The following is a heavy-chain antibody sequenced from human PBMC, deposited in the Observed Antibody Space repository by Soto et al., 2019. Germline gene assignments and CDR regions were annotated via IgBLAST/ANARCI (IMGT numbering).Heavy chain of an antibody. Sequence: ASVKVSCKVSGYTLTELSIHWVRQAPGKGLEWMGGFDPEDGETIYAQKFQGRVTMTEDTSTDTAYMELSSLRSEDTAVYYCASRITMVRGVIINPEYYFDYWGQGTLVTVSS. CDR2: FDPEDGET. CDR3: ASRITMVRGVIINPEYYFDY. D-gene: IGHD3-10*01. V-gene: IGHV1-24*01. J-gene: IGHJ4*02. CDR1: GYTLTELS.